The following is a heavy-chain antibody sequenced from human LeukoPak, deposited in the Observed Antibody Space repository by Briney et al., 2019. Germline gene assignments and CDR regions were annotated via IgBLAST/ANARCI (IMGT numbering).Heavy chain of an antibody. Sequence: GGSLRLSCAASGFSFSTFDMTWVRQAPGKGLEWVSSISSSSTYIFYADSVKGRVTISRDNARNSLYLQMNSLRAEDTAVYYCARSPSSSLIGGAPNWFDPWGQGTLVTVSS. V-gene: IGHV3-21*01. CDR2: ISSSSTYI. D-gene: IGHD6-13*01. J-gene: IGHJ5*02. CDR1: GFSFSTFD. CDR3: ARSPSSSLIGGAPNWFDP.